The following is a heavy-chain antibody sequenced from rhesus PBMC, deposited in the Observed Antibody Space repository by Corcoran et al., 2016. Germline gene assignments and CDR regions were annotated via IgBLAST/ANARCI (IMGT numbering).Heavy chain of an antibody. CDR2: ISGSGWIT. Sequence: QLQLQESGPGLVKPSETLSLTCAVSGGSISSNYWSWIRQPPGKGLEWIGRISGSGWITDYNPSLKSRVTISTATSKTQFSLKLSSVTAADTAVYYCARDVSYYYDSGYSGYFDYWGQGVLVTVSS. CDR3: ARDVSYYYDSGYSGYFDY. D-gene: IGHD3-28*01. CDR1: GGSISSNY. V-gene: IGHV4-173*01. J-gene: IGHJ4*01.